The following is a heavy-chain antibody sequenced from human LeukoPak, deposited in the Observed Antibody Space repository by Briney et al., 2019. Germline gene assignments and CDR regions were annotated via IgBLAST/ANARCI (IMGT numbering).Heavy chain of an antibody. CDR3: AKDRPASGPWGYYYVMDV. J-gene: IGHJ6*02. V-gene: IGHV3-33*05. CDR1: GFTFSSYV. CDR2: TSFDGSNK. Sequence: PGGSLRLSCVASGFTFSSYVMHWVRQAPGKGLEWVAVTSFDGSNKYYADPVKGRFTISRDNSKNTLYLQMNSLRAEDTAVYYCAKDRPASGPWGYYYVMDVWGQGTTVTVFS. D-gene: IGHD1-26*01.